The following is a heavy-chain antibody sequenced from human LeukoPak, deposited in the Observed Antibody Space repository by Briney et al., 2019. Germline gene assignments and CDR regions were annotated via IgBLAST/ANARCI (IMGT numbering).Heavy chain of an antibody. D-gene: IGHD6-13*01. Sequence: SETLSLTYAVYGGSFRGYYWRWIRQPPGKGLEGIGEINHSGSTNYIPPLKSRVTRSVDTSKNQSSLKLSSVTAADTAVYYCATKTQIAAADHSWSDPWGQGTLVTVSA. CDR2: INHSGST. V-gene: IGHV4-34*01. J-gene: IGHJ5*02. CDR1: GGSFRGYY. CDR3: ATKTQIAAADHSWSDP.